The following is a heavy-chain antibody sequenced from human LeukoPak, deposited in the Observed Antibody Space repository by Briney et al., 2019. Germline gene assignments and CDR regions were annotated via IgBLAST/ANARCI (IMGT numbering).Heavy chain of an antibody. Sequence: PGGSLRLSCAASGFTFSDYYMSWIRQAPGKGLEWVSYISSSSSYTNYADSVKGRFTISRDNAKNSLYLQMNSLRAEDTAVYYCARDPRYCSGGSCYRHPIDYWGQGTLVTVSS. CDR2: ISSSSSYT. CDR3: ARDPRYCSGGSCYRHPIDY. V-gene: IGHV3-11*06. D-gene: IGHD2-15*01. CDR1: GFTFSDYY. J-gene: IGHJ4*02.